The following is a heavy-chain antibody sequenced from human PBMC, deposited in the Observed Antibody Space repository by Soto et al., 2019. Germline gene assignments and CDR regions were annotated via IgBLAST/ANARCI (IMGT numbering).Heavy chain of an antibody. J-gene: IGHJ4*02. CDR3: ARVYAAGRGEY. V-gene: IGHV4-39*07. D-gene: IGHD6-13*01. Sequence: SETLSLTCTVSGGSISNSDYFWAWLRPPPGQGLAWVGSISYTGRPHYNPSLKSPVTISVDTSKNQFSLKLSSVSAADTAVYYCARVYAAGRGEYWGQGIPVTVSS. CDR2: ISYTGRP. CDR1: GGSISNSDYF.